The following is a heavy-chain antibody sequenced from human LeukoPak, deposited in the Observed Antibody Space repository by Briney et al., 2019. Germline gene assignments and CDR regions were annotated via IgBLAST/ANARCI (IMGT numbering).Heavy chain of an antibody. CDR1: GGSISSSSYY. CDR2: IYYSGST. Sequence: SETLSLTCAVSGGSISSSSYYWGWIRQPPGKGLEWIGSIYYSGSTYYNPSLKSRVTISVDTSKNQFSPKLSSVTAADTAVYYCARRFNYGSGGFDPWGQGALVTVSS. V-gene: IGHV4-39*07. CDR3: ARRFNYGSGGFDP. J-gene: IGHJ5*02. D-gene: IGHD3-10*01.